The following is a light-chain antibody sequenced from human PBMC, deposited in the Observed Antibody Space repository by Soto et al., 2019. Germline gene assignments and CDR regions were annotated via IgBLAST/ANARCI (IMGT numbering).Light chain of an antibody. CDR1: QSISRSY. CDR3: QHYGTSWT. Sequence: EILLTQYPGTLSLSPGERATLSCRASQSISRSYLTWYQHKPGQAPRLLIYGASSRATGIPDRLSGSGSGTEFTLTISRMEPEDFALYYCQHYGTSWTFGHGTKVDIK. CDR2: GAS. V-gene: IGKV3-20*01. J-gene: IGKJ1*01.